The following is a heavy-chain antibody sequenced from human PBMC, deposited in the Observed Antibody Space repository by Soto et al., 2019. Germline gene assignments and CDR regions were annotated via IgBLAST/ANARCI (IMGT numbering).Heavy chain of an antibody. CDR3: ARTSGYSSGCRGGEFDY. CDR1: GYTFTSYA. Sequence: ASVKVSCKASGYTFTSYAMHWVRQAPGQRLEWMGWINAGNGNTKYSQKFQGRVTITRDTSASTAYMELSSLRSEDTAVYYCARTSGYSSGCRGGEFDYWGQGTLVTVSS. V-gene: IGHV1-3*01. D-gene: IGHD6-19*01. J-gene: IGHJ4*02. CDR2: INAGNGNT.